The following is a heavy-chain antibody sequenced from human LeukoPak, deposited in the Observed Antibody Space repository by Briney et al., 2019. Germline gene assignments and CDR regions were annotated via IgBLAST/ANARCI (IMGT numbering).Heavy chain of an antibody. CDR3: ARDSITYYDFWSGYFYYMDV. Sequence: PGGSLTLSCAASGFTFSSYAMSWVRQAPGKGLEWVSAISGSGGSTYYADSVKGRFTISRDNAKNSLYLQMNSLRAEDTAVYYCARDSITYYDFWSGYFYYMDVWGKGTTVTVSS. D-gene: IGHD3-3*01. CDR1: GFTFSSYA. CDR2: ISGSGGST. V-gene: IGHV3-23*01. J-gene: IGHJ6*03.